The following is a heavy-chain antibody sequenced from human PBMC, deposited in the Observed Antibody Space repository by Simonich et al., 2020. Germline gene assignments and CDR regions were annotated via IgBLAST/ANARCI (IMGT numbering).Heavy chain of an antibody. CDR2: INPHSGGT. D-gene: IGHD1-1*01. CDR1: GYTFTGYY. V-gene: IGHV1-2*02. Sequence: QVQLVQSGAEVKKPGASVKVSCKASGYTFTGYYMHWVRQAPGQGLVGMGWINPHSGGTNYAQKFQGRVTMTRDTSISTAYMELSRLRSDDTAVYYCASSKRGYNWNDFDYWGQGTLVTVSS. CDR3: ASSKRGYNWNDFDY. J-gene: IGHJ4*02.